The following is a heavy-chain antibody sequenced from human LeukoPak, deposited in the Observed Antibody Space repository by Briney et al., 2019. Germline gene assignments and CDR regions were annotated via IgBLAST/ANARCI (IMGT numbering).Heavy chain of an antibody. V-gene: IGHV3-74*01. Sequence: GSLRLSCAASGFTFSTHWMYWVRQAPGKEFVWVSRISGDGSLTSYADSVRGRFTISRDNAKETLYLQMTSLRVEDTAVYSCASLLTPYHGSGGGGMDVWGQGTTVTVSS. CDR1: GFTFSTHW. CDR3: ASLLTPYHGSGGGGMDV. D-gene: IGHD3-10*01. J-gene: IGHJ6*02. CDR2: ISGDGSLT.